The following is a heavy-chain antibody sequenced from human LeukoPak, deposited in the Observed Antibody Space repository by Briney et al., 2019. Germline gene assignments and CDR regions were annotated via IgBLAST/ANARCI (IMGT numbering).Heavy chain of an antibody. CDR1: GGSISGSSYY. D-gene: IGHD3-22*01. V-gene: IGHV4-39*01. CDR3: ARHPAYYYDSSGYYGDWFDP. CDR2: IYYSGST. Sequence: SETLSLTCTVSGGSISGSSYYWGWIRQPPGKGLEWIGSIYYSGSTYYNPSLKSRVTISVDTSKNQFSLKLSSVTAADTAVYYCARHPAYYYDSSGYYGDWFDPWGQGTLVTVSS. J-gene: IGHJ5*02.